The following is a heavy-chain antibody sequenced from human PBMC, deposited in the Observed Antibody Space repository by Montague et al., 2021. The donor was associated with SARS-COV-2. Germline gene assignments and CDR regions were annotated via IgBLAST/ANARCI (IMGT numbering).Heavy chain of an antibody. CDR1: AGSISTNSYY. Sequence: SETLSLTCTVSAGSISTNSYYWAWIRQPPGKGLEWIGSISYSGSTYFNPSPESRLTMSVDTSKNHFPLKLSSVTAADTAVYYCARLWDFYGSGSYKNSWFDPWGQGTRVTVSS. CDR3: ARLWDFYGSGSYKNSWFDP. J-gene: IGHJ5*02. V-gene: IGHV4-39*02. CDR2: ISYSGST. D-gene: IGHD3-10*01.